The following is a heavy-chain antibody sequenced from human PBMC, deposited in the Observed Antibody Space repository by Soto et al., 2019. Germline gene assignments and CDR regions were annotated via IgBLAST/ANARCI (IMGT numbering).Heavy chain of an antibody. Sequence: SVKVSCKASGGTFSSYAISWVRQAPGQGLEWMGGIIPIFGTANYAQKFQGRVTITADESTSTAYMELSSLRSEDTAVYYCASKIVGAVLFDYWGQGTLVTVSS. CDR2: IIPIFGTA. CDR3: ASKIVGAVLFDY. V-gene: IGHV1-69*13. CDR1: GGTFSSYA. J-gene: IGHJ4*02. D-gene: IGHD1-26*01.